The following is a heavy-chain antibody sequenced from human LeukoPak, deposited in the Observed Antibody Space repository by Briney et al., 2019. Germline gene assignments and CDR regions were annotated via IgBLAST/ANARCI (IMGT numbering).Heavy chain of an antibody. CDR2: ISYSGSA. CDR3: ARRAAFSDTWFHTFDL. V-gene: IGHV4-39*01. D-gene: IGHD3-10*01. J-gene: IGHJ3*01. Sequence: SETLSLTCSVSGDSISSRGPYWDWVRQPPGRGLEWIGTISYSGSADYNPSLSSRVTMSVDTSKNQYSLMLRSVTAADTAIYYCARRAAFSDTWFHTFDLWGRGTTVAVSS. CDR1: GDSISSRGPY.